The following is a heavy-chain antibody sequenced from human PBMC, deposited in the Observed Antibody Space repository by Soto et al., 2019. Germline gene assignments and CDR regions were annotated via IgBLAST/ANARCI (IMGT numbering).Heavy chain of an antibody. V-gene: IGHV5-10-1*01. Sequence: GESLKISCKGSGYSFTSYWISWVRQMPGKGLEWMGRIDPSDSYTNYSPSFQGHVTISADKSISTAYLQWSSLRAEDTAVYYCARESVITMIVVGPGSLDYWGQGTLVTVSS. CDR2: IDPSDSYT. CDR3: ARESVITMIVVGPGSLDY. J-gene: IGHJ4*02. CDR1: GYSFTSYW. D-gene: IGHD3-22*01.